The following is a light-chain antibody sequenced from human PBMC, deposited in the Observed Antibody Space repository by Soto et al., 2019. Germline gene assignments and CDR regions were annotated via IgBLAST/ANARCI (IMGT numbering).Light chain of an antibody. V-gene: IGLV1-47*01. Sequence: QSVLTQPPSASGTPGQRVAISCSGSTYNIGSQYVYWYQQFSGTAPKLLIYRSDQRPSGVPDRFSGSKSDTSASLAISGLRSEDEADYYCAAWDDSLKNGLFGGGTKLTVL. CDR2: RSD. CDR3: AAWDDSLKNGL. J-gene: IGLJ3*02. CDR1: TYNIGSQY.